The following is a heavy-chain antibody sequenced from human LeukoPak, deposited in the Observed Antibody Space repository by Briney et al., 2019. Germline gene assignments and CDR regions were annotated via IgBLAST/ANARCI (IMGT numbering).Heavy chain of an antibody. CDR1: GGSISSYY. CDR3: ARGVVRGVYHGMDV. J-gene: IGHJ6*02. CDR2: IYTSGST. D-gene: IGHD3-10*01. V-gene: IGHV4-4*07. Sequence: SETLSLTCTGSGGSISSYYWSWIRQPAGKGLEWIGRIYTSGSTNYNPSLKSRVTMSVDTSKNQFSLKLSSVTAADTAVYYCARGVVRGVYHGMDVWGQGTTVTVSS.